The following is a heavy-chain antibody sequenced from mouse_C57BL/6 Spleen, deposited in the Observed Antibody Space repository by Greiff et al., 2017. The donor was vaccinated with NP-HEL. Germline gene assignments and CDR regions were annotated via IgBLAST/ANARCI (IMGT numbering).Heavy chain of an antibody. V-gene: IGHV1-82*01. Sequence: VKLMESGPELVKPGASVKISCKASGYAFSSSWMNWVKQRPGKGLEWIGRIYPGDGDTNYNGKFKGKATLTADKSSSTAYMQLSSLTSEDSAVYFCASNYGYFDVWGTGTTVTVSS. CDR3: ASNYGYFDV. J-gene: IGHJ1*03. CDR1: GYAFSSSW. CDR2: IYPGDGDT.